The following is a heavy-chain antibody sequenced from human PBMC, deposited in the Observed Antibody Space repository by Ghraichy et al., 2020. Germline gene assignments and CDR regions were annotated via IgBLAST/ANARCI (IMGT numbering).Heavy chain of an antibody. J-gene: IGHJ3*02. CDR1: GFTFSSYA. CDR3: ARVGEIYDFWSGAFDI. CDR2: ISYDGSNK. D-gene: IGHD3-3*01. V-gene: IGHV3-30-3*01. Sequence: LSLTCAASGFTFSSYAMHWVRQAPGKGLEWVAVISYDGSNKYYADSVKGRFTISRDNSKNTLYLQMNSLRAEDTAVYYCARVGEIYDFWSGAFDIWGQGTMVTVSS.